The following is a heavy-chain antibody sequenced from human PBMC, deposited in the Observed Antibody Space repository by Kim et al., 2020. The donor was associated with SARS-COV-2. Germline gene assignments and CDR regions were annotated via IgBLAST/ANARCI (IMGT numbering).Heavy chain of an antibody. J-gene: IGHJ4*02. V-gene: IGHV5-10-1*01. D-gene: IGHD2-15*01. Sequence: GESLKISCKGSGYSFTSYWISWVRQMPGKGLEWMGRIDPSDSYTNYSPSFQGHVTISADKSISTAYLQWSSLKASDTAMYYCARQEINCSGGSCYSEFDYWGRGTLVTVSS. CDR3: ARQEINCSGGSCYSEFDY. CDR1: GYSFTSYW. CDR2: IDPSDSYT.